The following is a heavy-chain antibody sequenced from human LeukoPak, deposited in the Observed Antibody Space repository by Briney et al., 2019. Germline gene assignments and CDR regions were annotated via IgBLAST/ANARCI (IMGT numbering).Heavy chain of an antibody. V-gene: IGHV1-2*02. J-gene: IGHJ5*02. CDR1: GYTFSVYY. CDR3: ARMSYYDRRGDNWFDP. D-gene: IGHD3-22*01. Sequence: ASVEVSCKASGYTFSVYYIHWLRQAPGQGLEWMGWVIPNSGGTNYAQKFQGRVTMTRDTSISTAYMELSSLRSEDTAVYYCARMSYYDRRGDNWFDPWGQGTLVIVSS. CDR2: VIPNSGGT.